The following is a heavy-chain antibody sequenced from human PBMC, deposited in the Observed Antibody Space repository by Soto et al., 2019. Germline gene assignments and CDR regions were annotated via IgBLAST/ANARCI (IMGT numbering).Heavy chain of an antibody. V-gene: IGHV3-9*01. CDR3: AKGASTTVFAFNDY. CDR1: GFTFDDYA. J-gene: IGHJ4*02. D-gene: IGHD4-17*01. CDR2: ISWNSGNL. Sequence: EVQLVESGGGLVQPGRSLRLSCAASGFTFDDYAMPWVRQGPGKGLEWVSSISWNSGNLGYADSVKGRFTISRDNAKNPLYLQMNSLRGEDTALYYCAKGASTTVFAFNDYWGQGTLVTVSS.